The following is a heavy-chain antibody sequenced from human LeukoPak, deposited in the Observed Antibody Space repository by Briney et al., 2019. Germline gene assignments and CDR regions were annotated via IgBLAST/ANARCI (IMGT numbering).Heavy chain of an antibody. Sequence: PGRSLRLSCAASGFTFSSYAMHWVRQAPGKGLEWVAVISYDGSNKYYADSVKGRLTISRDNSKNTLYLQMNSLRAEDTAVYYCARDSSYYGSGSYYKFDYWGQGTLVTVSS. CDR1: GFTFSSYA. D-gene: IGHD3-10*01. J-gene: IGHJ4*02. CDR3: ARDSSYYGSGSYYKFDY. V-gene: IGHV3-30*04. CDR2: ISYDGSNK.